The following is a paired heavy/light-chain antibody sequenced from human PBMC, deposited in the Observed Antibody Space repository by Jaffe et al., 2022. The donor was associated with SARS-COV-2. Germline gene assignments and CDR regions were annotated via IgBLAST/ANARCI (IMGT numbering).Heavy chain of an antibody. D-gene: IGHD2-15*01. CDR2: INPDTGDT. J-gene: IGHJ5*02. V-gene: IGHV1-2*04. CDR3: ARGWEIVVVVAATPPPAGERANWFDP. CDR1: GYAFTGYH. Sequence: QVQLMQSGAEVKKPGASVKVSCKASGYAFTGYHIHWVRQAPGQGLEWMGWINPDTGDTNYAQKFQGWVTMTRDTSISTAYMEVTSLTSDDTAVYYCARGWEIVVVVAATPPPAGERANWFDPWGQGTPVTVSS.
Light chain of an antibody. CDR3: QQCGSSEGCT. V-gene: IGKV3-20*01. CDR2: GAS. J-gene: IGKJ4*02. CDR1: QSVSSSY. Sequence: EIVLTQSPGTLSLSPGERAALSCRASQSVSSSYFAWYQQKPGQAPRLLIYGASSRATGIPDRFSGSGSGTDFTLTISRLEPEDLAVYYCQQCGSSEGCTFGRGTKVEIK.